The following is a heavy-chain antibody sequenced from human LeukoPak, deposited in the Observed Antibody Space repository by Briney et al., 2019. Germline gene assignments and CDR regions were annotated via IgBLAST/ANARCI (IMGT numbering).Heavy chain of an antibody. V-gene: IGHV4-34*01. CDR1: GGSFSGYY. J-gene: IGHJ4*02. Sequence: SETLSLTCAVYGGSFSGYYWSWIRQPPGKGLEWIGEINHSGSTNYNPSLKSRVTISVDTSKNQFSLKLSSVTAADTAVYYCARGRIYYDSSGYYYHVCFDYWGQGTLDTVSS. CDR2: INHSGST. CDR3: ARGRIYYDSSGYYYHVCFDY. D-gene: IGHD3-22*01.